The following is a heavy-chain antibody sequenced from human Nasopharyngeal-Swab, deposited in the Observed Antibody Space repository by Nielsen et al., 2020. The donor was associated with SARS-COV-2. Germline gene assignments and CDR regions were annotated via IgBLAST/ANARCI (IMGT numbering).Heavy chain of an antibody. D-gene: IGHD3-16*02. CDR1: GFTFSSYA. Sequence: GESLKISCAASGFTFSSYAMHWVRQAPGKGLEWVAVISYDGSNKYYADSVKGRFTISRDNSKNTLYPQMNSLRAEDTAVYYCAKGNTYRPEDHWGQGTLVTVSS. CDR3: AKGNTYRPEDH. V-gene: IGHV3-30-3*01. CDR2: ISYDGSNK. J-gene: IGHJ4*02.